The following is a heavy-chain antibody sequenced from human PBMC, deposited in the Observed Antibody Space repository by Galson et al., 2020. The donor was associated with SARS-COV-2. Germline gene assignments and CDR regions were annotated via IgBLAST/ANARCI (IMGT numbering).Heavy chain of an antibody. D-gene: IGHD3-16*01. V-gene: IGHV3-72*01. Sequence: LSLTCAASGFTLSDYYIDWVRQAPGKGLEWVGRSRNKAKSYTTSYAASVKGRFTISRDDLKNSLYLQMNSLKTEDTAVYYCARGSWGDYWGQGTLVTVSS. CDR2: SRNKAKSYTT. CDR3: ARGSWGDY. CDR1: GFTLSDYY. J-gene: IGHJ4*02.